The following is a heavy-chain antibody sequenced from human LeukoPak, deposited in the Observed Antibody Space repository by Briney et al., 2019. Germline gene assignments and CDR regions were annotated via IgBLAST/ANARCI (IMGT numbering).Heavy chain of an antibody. J-gene: IGHJ5*01. Sequence: SETLSPTCPVSGGSISSGDNYWTWIRQPPGKGLEWIGYIHYSGSTHDNPSLVSRLTMSVDTSKNQFSLRLRSVTAADTAVYYCARINYYDQYYFDSWGQGTPVTVSS. CDR1: GGSISSGDNY. CDR3: ARINYYDQYYFDS. CDR2: IHYSGST. V-gene: IGHV4-30-4*01. D-gene: IGHD3-22*01.